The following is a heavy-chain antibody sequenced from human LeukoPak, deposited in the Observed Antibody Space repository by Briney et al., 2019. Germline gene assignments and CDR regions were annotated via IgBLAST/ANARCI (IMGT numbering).Heavy chain of an antibody. CDR1: GSSLSELS. CDR2: FDVIDSET. Sequence: ASVKVSCTVSGSSLSELSLYWVRQAPGKGLEWMGGFDVIDSETFYAQKFQGRVTMTEDSSTDTAYMELRSLTSDDTALYYCAAGRTYSLLDYWGQRTLVTVSS. V-gene: IGHV1-24*01. D-gene: IGHD5-18*01. CDR3: AAGRTYSLLDY. J-gene: IGHJ4*02.